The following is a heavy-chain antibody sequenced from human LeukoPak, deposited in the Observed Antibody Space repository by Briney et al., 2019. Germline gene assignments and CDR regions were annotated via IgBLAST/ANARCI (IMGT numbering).Heavy chain of an antibody. Sequence: SQTPSLTCTVSGGSISSGDYYWSWIRQPPGKGLEWIAYMYYSGSTYYNPSLKSRVTMSADTSKNQFSLKLSSVTAADTAVYYCARPYYYDSRIDPWGQGTLVTVSS. CDR2: MYYSGST. D-gene: IGHD3-22*01. CDR1: GGSISSGDYY. J-gene: IGHJ5*02. V-gene: IGHV4-30-4*01. CDR3: ARPYYYDSRIDP.